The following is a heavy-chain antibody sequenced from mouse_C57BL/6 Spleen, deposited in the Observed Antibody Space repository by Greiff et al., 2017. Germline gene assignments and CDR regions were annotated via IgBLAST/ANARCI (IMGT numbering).Heavy chain of an antibody. CDR3: AGGITTVVATNYFGY. V-gene: IGHV1-55*01. J-gene: IGHJ2*01. Sequence: QVQLQQPGAELVKPGASVKMSCKASGYTFTSYWITWVKQRPGQGLEWIGDIYPGSGSTNYNEKFKSKATLTVDTSSSTAYMQLSSLTSEDSAVYYWAGGITTVVATNYFGYWGQGTTLTVSS. CDR2: IYPGSGST. D-gene: IGHD1-1*01. CDR1: GYTFTSYW.